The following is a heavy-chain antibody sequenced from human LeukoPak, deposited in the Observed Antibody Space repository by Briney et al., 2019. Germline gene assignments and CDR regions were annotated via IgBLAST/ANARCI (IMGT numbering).Heavy chain of an antibody. V-gene: IGHV4-59*01. D-gene: IGHD4-23*01. Sequence: SETLSLTCTVSGGSISSYYWSWIRQLPGKGLEWIGYMYYSGITNYNPSLKSRVTISVDTSKNQFSLKVSSMTAADTAVYYCARDHRPYGGNSEGMDVWGQGTTVTVSS. J-gene: IGHJ6*02. CDR1: GGSISSYY. CDR2: MYYSGIT. CDR3: ARDHRPYGGNSEGMDV.